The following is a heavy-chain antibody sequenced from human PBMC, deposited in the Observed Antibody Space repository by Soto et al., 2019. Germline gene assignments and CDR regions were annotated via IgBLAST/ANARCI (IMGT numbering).Heavy chain of an antibody. CDR1: GFTFSSYA. CDR2: ISGSGGST. J-gene: IGHJ4*02. V-gene: IGHV3-23*01. Sequence: EVQLLESGGGLVQPGGSLRLSCAASGFTFSSYAMSWVRQAPGKGLEWVSAISGSGGSTYYADSVKGRFTISRDNSKSTLYLQMNSLRAEDTAVYYCAKDIAVAGVFDYWGQGTLVTVSS. CDR3: AKDIAVAGVFDY. D-gene: IGHD6-19*01.